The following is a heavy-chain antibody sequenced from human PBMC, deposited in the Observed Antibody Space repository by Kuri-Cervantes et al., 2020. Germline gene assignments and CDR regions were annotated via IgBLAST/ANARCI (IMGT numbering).Heavy chain of an antibody. V-gene: IGHV3-48*01. Sequence: GESLKISCAASGFTFSSYSMSWVRQAPGKGLEWVSYISSSSSTIYYADSVKGRFTISRDNSKNTLYLQMNSLRAEDTAVYYCARPAGDYDILTGYDYWGQGTLVTVSS. CDR1: GFTFSSYS. D-gene: IGHD3-9*01. CDR3: ARPAGDYDILTGYDY. J-gene: IGHJ4*02. CDR2: ISSSSSTI.